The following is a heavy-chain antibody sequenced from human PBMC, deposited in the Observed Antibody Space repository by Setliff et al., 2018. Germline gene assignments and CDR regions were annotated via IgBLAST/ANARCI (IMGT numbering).Heavy chain of an antibody. J-gene: IGHJ6*02. Sequence: ASVKVSCKASGYTFSGYYIHWVRQAPGQGLDWMGVLNPSGGGTEFAEKFQGRLTVTRDTSTSTVYMELSSLRSEDTAVYYCARESVPVPAGYGMDVWGQGTTGTVS. D-gene: IGHD2-2*01. CDR1: GYTFSGYY. CDR3: ARESVPVPAGYGMDV. V-gene: IGHV1-46*01. CDR2: LNPSGGGT.